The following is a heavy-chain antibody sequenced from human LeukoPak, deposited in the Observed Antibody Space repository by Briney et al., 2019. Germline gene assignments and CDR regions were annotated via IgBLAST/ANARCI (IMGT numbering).Heavy chain of an antibody. J-gene: IGHJ3*02. CDR1: GYSISSGYF. CDR2: IYHSGST. Sequence: PSETLSLTCTVSGYSISSGYFWGWIRQPPGKGLECIGTIYHSGSTYYNPSLKSQVTISVDTSKNQFSLKLNSVTAADTAVYYCARDADYSSGIGAFDIWGQGTMVTVSS. CDR3: ARDADYSSGIGAFDI. V-gene: IGHV4-38-2*02. D-gene: IGHD6-19*01.